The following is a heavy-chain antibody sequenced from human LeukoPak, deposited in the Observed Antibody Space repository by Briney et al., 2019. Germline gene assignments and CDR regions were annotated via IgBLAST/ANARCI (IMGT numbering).Heavy chain of an antibody. Sequence: PSETLSLTCTVSGGSISSYYWSWIRQPPGKGLEWIGYIYYSGSTNYNPSLKSRVTISVDTSKNQFSLKLSSVTAADTAVYYCARSVPGYYFDYWGQGTLVTVSS. J-gene: IGHJ4*02. CDR2: IYYSGST. V-gene: IGHV4-59*01. CDR3: ARSVPGYYFDY. CDR1: GGSISSYY. D-gene: IGHD1-1*01.